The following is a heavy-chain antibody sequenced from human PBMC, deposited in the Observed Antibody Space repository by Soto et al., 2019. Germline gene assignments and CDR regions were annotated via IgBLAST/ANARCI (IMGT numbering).Heavy chain of an antibody. CDR2: IYSGGST. CDR1: GFTVSSNY. J-gene: IGHJ4*02. CDR3: AREPRIAAAGDY. Sequence: GGSLRLSCAASGFTVSSNYMSWVRQAPGKGLEWVSVIYSGGSTYYADSVKGRFTISRDNSKNTLYLQMNSLRAEDTAVYYCAREPRIAAAGDYWGQGTLVTVSS. V-gene: IGHV3-53*01. D-gene: IGHD6-13*01.